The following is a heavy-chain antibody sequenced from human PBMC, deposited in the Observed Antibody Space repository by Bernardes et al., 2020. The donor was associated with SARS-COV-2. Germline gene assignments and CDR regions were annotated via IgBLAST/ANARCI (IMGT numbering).Heavy chain of an antibody. CDR3: ARVRYCTNGVCPLGY. CDR2: ISNDDGNT. D-gene: IGHD2-8*01. CDR1: GYTFSNYG. V-gene: IGHV1-18*01. Sequence: ASVKVSCKASGYTFSNYGISWVRQAPGQGLEWMGWISNDDGNTNYIQKFQGRLTMTTDTSTSMAYMELRSLRCDDTALYYCARVRYCTNGVCPLGYWGQGTPVTVSS. J-gene: IGHJ4*02.